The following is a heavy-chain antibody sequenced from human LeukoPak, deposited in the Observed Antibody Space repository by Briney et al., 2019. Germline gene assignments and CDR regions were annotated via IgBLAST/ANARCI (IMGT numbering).Heavy chain of an antibody. CDR1: GGSISSSSF. Sequence: SETLSLTCTVSGGSISSSSFWGWIRRPPGKGLEWIGHIFYSGSTYYNPSLKSRVTLSVYTSDNQFSLRLTSVSAADTAIYYCARRGITYSTSYFDSWGQGILVTVSP. V-gene: IGHV4-39*01. D-gene: IGHD6-13*01. J-gene: IGHJ4*02. CDR3: ARRGITYSTSYFDS. CDR2: IFYSGST.